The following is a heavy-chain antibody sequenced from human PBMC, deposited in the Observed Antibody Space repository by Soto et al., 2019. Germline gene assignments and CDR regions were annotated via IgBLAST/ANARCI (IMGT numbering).Heavy chain of an antibody. D-gene: IGHD6-13*01. Sequence: QVQLVQSGAEVKKPGASVKVSCKASGYTFTSYYMHWVRQAPGQGLEWMGIINPSGGSTSYAQKFHGRVTMTRDTSTSTVYMELSSLRSEDTAVYYCARDSSSWEPDYWGQGTLVTVSS. CDR3: ARDSSSWEPDY. J-gene: IGHJ4*02. V-gene: IGHV1-46*01. CDR2: INPSGGST. CDR1: GYTFTSYY.